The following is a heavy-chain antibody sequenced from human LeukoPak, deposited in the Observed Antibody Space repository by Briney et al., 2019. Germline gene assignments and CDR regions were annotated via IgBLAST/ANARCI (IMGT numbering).Heavy chain of an antibody. CDR2: INHSGST. J-gene: IGHJ4*02. V-gene: IGHV4-34*01. D-gene: IGHD2-21*02. Sequence: KPSETLSLTCAVYGGSFSGYYWSWIRQPPGKGLEWIGEINHSGSTNYNPSLKSRVTISVDTSKNQFSLKLSSVTAADTAVYYCARGHLGDYYFDYRGQGTLVTVSS. CDR1: GGSFSGYY. CDR3: ARGHLGDYYFDY.